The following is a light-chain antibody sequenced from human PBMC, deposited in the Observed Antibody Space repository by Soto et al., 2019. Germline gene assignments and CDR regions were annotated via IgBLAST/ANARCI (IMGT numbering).Light chain of an antibody. V-gene: IGKV1-39*01. CDR1: QSISSY. CDR2: DAS. CDR3: QQSYSTPLT. Sequence: DIQMTQSPSSLSASVGDRVTITCRASQSISSYLNWYQQKPGKAPQLLIYDASSLQSGVPSRFSGSVSGTDFTLTISHLQPEDFATYYCQQSYSTPLTFGGGTKVEIK. J-gene: IGKJ4*01.